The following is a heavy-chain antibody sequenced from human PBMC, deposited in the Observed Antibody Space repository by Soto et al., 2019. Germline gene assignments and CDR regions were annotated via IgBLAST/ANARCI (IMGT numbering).Heavy chain of an antibody. CDR3: ARPLVAPVAGPYYYGMDV. Sequence: GGSLRLSCTASGFTFNSYGFNWVRQAPGKGLEWVAVIWYDGNTKYYADSVKGRFTISRDNLRSTVYLQMNSLTAEDTAVYYCARPLVAPVAGPYYYGMDVWGQGTTVTVYS. CDR2: IWYDGNTK. D-gene: IGHD6-19*01. V-gene: IGHV3-33*01. CDR1: GFTFNSYG. J-gene: IGHJ6*02.